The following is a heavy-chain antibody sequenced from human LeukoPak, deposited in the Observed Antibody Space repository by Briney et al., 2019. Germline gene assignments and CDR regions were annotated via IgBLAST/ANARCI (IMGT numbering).Heavy chain of an antibody. Sequence: SVKVSCKASGFTVTGYYMHWVRQAPGQGLEWMGWINPNSGATNYAQKFQGRVTMTGDTSISTVYMELSRLRSDDTAVYYCARLRPYYDSSGYPDAFDIWGQGTMVTVSS. CDR3: ARLRPYYDSSGYPDAFDI. CDR2: INPNSGAT. J-gene: IGHJ3*02. CDR1: GFTVTGYY. V-gene: IGHV1-2*02. D-gene: IGHD3-22*01.